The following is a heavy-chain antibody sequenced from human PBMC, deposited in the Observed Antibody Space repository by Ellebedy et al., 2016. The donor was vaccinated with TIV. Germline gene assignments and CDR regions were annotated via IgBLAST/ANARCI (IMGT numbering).Heavy chain of an antibody. D-gene: IGHD4-17*01. V-gene: IGHV5-51*01. CDR1: GYSFTSYW. Sequence: GESLKISCKGSGYSFTSYWIGWVRQMPGKGLEWMGIIYPGDSDTRYSPSFQGQVTVSADKSISTAYLQWSSLKASDTAMYYCARGTVTTDQLRSRVFDYWGQGTLVTVSS. CDR2: IYPGDSDT. J-gene: IGHJ4*02. CDR3: ARGTVTTDQLRSRVFDY.